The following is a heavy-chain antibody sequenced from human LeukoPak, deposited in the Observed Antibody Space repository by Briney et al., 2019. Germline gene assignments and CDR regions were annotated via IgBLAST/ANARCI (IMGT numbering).Heavy chain of an antibody. CDR3: AREAVVVTAPYYYYYYGMDV. D-gene: IGHD2-21*02. CDR1: GFTVSSNY. Sequence: GGSLRLSCAASGFTVSSNYMSWVRQAPGKGLEWVSVIYSGGSTYYADSVKGRFTISRHNSKNTLYLQMNSLRAEDTAVYHCAREAVVVTAPYYYYYYGMDVWGQGTTVTVSS. J-gene: IGHJ6*02. CDR2: IYSGGST. V-gene: IGHV3-53*04.